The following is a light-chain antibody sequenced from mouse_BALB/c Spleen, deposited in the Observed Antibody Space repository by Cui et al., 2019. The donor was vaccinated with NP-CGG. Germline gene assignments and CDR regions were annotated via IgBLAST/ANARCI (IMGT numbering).Light chain of an antibody. Sequence: QAVVTQESALTISPGETVTLTCRSSTGAVTTSNYANWVQEKPDHLFTGLIGGTNNRVPGVPARFSGSLIGDKAALTITGAQTEDEAIYFCALWYSNHWVFGGGTKLTGL. CDR1: TGAVTTSNY. J-gene: IGLJ1*01. CDR2: GTN. V-gene: IGLV1*01. CDR3: ALWYSNHWV.